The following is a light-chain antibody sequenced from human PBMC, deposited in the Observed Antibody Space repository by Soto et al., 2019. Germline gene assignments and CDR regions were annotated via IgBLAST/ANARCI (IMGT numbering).Light chain of an antibody. Sequence: DIQMTQSPSSLSASVGDRVTITCRASQGIGNDLGWYQQKPGKAPKRLIYATSSLQSGVPSRFSGSGSGTEFTLTISSLQPEDFATYYCQQVKTYPRTFGGGTKVEIK. CDR3: QQVKTYPRT. J-gene: IGKJ4*01. CDR2: ATS. CDR1: QGIGND. V-gene: IGKV1-17*01.